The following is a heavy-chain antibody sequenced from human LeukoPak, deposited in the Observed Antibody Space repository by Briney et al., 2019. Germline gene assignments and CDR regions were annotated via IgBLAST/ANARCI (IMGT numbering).Heavy chain of an antibody. CDR1: GGTFSSYA. CDR3: ARDICGGDCYSFHSYFDY. J-gene: IGHJ4*02. V-gene: IGHV1-69*01. Sequence: GSSVKVSCKASGGTFSSYAISWVRQAPGQGLEWMGGIIPIFGTANYAQKFQGRVTITADESTSTAYMELSSLRSEDTAVYYCARDICGGDCYSFHSYFDYWGQGTLVTVSS. D-gene: IGHD2-21*01. CDR2: IIPIFGTA.